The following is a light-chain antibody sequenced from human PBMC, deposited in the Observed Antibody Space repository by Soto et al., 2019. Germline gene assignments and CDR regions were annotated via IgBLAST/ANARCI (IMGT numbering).Light chain of an antibody. CDR1: QSISSTY. CDR3: QQYGSSPPYT. J-gene: IGKJ2*01. CDR2: GAS. Sequence: EIVLTQSPGTLSLSLGERATLSCRASQSISSTYLAWYQQKLGQAPRLLIYGASSRATGIPDRFSGSGSGADLTLTISRLEPEDFAMYYCQQYGSSPPYTFGQGTKLEIK. V-gene: IGKV3-20*01.